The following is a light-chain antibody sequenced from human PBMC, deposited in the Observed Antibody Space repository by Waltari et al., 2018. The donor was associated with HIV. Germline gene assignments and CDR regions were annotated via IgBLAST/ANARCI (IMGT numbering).Light chain of an antibody. CDR1: YGSIASTY. CDR3: QSYDDNNHII. V-gene: IGLV6-57*01. J-gene: IGLJ2*01. Sequence: NFMLTQPHSVSESPGKTVTLSCTRSYGSIASTYVQWYQQRPGSSPTTVIYEDRQRPSGVPERFSGSTDTSSNSASLTISGLRPEDEADYFCQSYDDNNHIIFGGGTKLTVL. CDR2: EDR.